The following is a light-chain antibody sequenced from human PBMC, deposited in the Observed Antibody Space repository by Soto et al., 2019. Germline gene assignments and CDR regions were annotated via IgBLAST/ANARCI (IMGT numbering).Light chain of an antibody. CDR3: QQSYSTSGT. V-gene: IGKV1-39*01. CDR1: QSISSY. CDR2: AAS. Sequence: DIPMTQSPSSLSASVGDIVTITYRASQSISSYLNWYQQKPGKAPKFMIYAASSLQSGVPSRFSGSGSGTDFTLTISSLQPEDVATYYCQQSYSTSGTFGQGTKVDIK. J-gene: IGKJ1*01.